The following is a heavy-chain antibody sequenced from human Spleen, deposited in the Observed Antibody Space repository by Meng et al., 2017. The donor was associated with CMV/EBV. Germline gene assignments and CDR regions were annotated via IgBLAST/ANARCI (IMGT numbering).Heavy chain of an antibody. CDR3: ATMRAATSCYRGSCSGYYFDY. V-gene: IGHV4-34*01. CDR2: INHGGYT. Sequence: GSLRLSCAVYGGSFNGYYWTWIRQPPGKGLDWIGKINHGGYTDYNPSLKSRVTIPIDTSRNQFSLKLRSVTAADTAVYYCATMRAATSCYRGSCSGYYFDYWGQGTLVTVSS. D-gene: IGHD2-2*02. CDR1: GGSFNGYY. J-gene: IGHJ4*02.